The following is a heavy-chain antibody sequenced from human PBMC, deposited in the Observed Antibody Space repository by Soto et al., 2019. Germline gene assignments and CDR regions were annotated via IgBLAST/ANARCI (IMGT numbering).Heavy chain of an antibody. CDR1: GGSISSYY. CDR2: IYTSGST. D-gene: IGHD2-15*01. J-gene: IGHJ6*02. V-gene: IGHV4-4*07. CDR3: ARVCSGGSCYAGYYYGMDV. Sequence: SETLSLTCTVSGGSISSYYWSWIQQPAGKGLEWIGRIYTSGSTNYNPSLKSRVTMSVDTSKNQFSLKLSSVTAADTAVYYCARVCSGGSCYAGYYYGMDVWGQGTTVTVSS.